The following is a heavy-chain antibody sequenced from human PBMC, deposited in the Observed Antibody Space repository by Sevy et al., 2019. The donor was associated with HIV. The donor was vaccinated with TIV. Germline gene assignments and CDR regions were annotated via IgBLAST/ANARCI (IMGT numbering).Heavy chain of an antibody. J-gene: IGHJ5*02. CDR2: IYYSGST. D-gene: IGHD3-22*01. CDR3: ASPRDYYDSSGYYA. CDR1: GGSISSSSYY. V-gene: IGHV4-39*01. Sequence: SETLSLTCTVSGGSISSSSYYWGWIRQPPGKGLEWIGSIYYSGSTYYNPSLKSRVTISVDTSKNQFSLRLGSVTAADTAVYYCASPRDYYDSSGYYAWGQGTLVTVSS.